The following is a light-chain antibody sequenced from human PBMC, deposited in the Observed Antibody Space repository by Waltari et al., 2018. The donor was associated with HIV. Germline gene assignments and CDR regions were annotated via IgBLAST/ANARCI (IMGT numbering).Light chain of an antibody. J-gene: IGLJ3*02. CDR1: SGHSSYA. CDR3: QTWGTGSWV. Sequence: QLVLTQSHSASASLGASVKLTCTLSSGHSSYAIAWHPQQPEKGPRYLMNLNSDGSHSKGDGIPDRFSGSSSGAERYLTISSLQSKDEADYYCQTWGTGSWVFGGGTKLTVL. CDR2: LNSDGSH. V-gene: IGLV4-69*01.